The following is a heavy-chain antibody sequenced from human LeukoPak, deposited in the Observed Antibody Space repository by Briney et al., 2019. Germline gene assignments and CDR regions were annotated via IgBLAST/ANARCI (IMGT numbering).Heavy chain of an antibody. Sequence: GGSLRLSCAASGFTFSIYSMNWVRQAPGKGLEWVSYISSSSTIHYADSVKGRFTISRDNAKNSLYLQMNSLGAEDTAVYYCARVHYFYGGNSEVYFDYWGQGTLVTVSS. J-gene: IGHJ4*02. CDR1: GFTFSIYS. CDR3: ARVHYFYGGNSEVYFDY. D-gene: IGHD4-23*01. V-gene: IGHV3-48*04. CDR2: ISSSSTI.